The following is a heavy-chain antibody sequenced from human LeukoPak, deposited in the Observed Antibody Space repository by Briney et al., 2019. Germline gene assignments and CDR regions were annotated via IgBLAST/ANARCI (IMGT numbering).Heavy chain of an antibody. CDR1: GGSISRGSYY. J-gene: IGHJ4*02. Sequence: SETLSLTCTVSGGSVSGGSISRGSYYWSWVRQPAGKGLEYIGRIYKSGSTNYNPSLKSRVSISIDTSKNEFSLRLSSVTAADTAVYHCARGTRGSGWRRPFDYWGQGTLVTVSS. D-gene: IGHD6-19*01. CDR2: IYKSGST. CDR3: ARGTRGSGWRRPFDY. V-gene: IGHV4-61*02.